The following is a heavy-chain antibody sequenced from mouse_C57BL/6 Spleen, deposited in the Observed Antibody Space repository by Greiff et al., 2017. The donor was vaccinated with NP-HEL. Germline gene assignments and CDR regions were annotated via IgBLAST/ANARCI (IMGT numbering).Heavy chain of an antibody. CDR3: ARLEYSGAMDY. CDR2: ISSGSSTI. Sequence: EVHLVESGGGLVKPGGSLKLSCAASGFTFSDYGMHWVRQAPEKGLEWVAYISSGSSTIYYADTVKGRFTISRDNAKNTLFLQMTSLRSEDTAMYYCARLEYSGAMDYWGQGTSVTVSS. CDR1: GFTFSDYG. V-gene: IGHV5-17*01. D-gene: IGHD3-1*01. J-gene: IGHJ4*01.